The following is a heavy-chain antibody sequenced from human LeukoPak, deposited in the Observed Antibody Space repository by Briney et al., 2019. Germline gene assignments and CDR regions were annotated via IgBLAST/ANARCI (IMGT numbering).Heavy chain of an antibody. V-gene: IGHV4-59*11. CDR1: GGSISNQY. D-gene: IGHD3-10*01. J-gene: IGHJ6*02. CDR3: ARERVEGNGAGSYYHYGMDV. Sequence: SETLSLNCTLSGGSISNQYWSWLRQPPGKALEWMGVMSYSGSTSYNPSLNSRRTISVDTSKNQFSLRLTSVTAADTAVYYCARERVEGNGAGSYYHYGMDVWGQGTTVSVSS. CDR2: MSYSGST.